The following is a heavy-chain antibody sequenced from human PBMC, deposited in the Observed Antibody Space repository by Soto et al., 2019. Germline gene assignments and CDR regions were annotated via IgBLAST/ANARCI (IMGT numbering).Heavy chain of an antibody. D-gene: IGHD5-18*01. CDR3: ARIPRYSFPTSDDLDS. CDR2: ITPIYPTT. Sequence: ASVKVSCKASGGTFYTYTFSWVRQAPGQGLEWMGSITPIYPTTNYAEKFQGRLTVTADGSTNTAYMELNSLTSEDTAVYYCARIPRYSFPTSDDLDSWGQGTLVTVSS. CDR1: GGTFYTYT. V-gene: IGHV1-69*13. J-gene: IGHJ4*02.